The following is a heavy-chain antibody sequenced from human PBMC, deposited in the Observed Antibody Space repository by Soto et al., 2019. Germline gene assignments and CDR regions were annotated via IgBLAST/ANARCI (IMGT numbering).Heavy chain of an antibody. CDR1: GGTFSSYA. CDR2: IIPIFGTA. V-gene: IGHV1-69*13. CDR3: ARGATVTKNFDY. Sequence: ASVKVSCKASGGTFSSYAISWARQAPGQGLEWMGGIIPIFGTANYAQKFQGRVTITADESTSTAYMELSSLRSEDTAVYYCARGATVTKNFDYWGQGTLVTVSS. D-gene: IGHD4-17*01. J-gene: IGHJ4*02.